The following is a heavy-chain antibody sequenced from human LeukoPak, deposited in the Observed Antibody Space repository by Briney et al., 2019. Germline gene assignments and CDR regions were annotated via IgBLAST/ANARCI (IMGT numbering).Heavy chain of an antibody. CDR2: INPNSGGT. CDR3: ARDLGDPDCSGGSCHTDY. V-gene: IGHV1-2*02. J-gene: IGHJ4*02. Sequence: ASVKVSCKASGYTFTGYYMHWVQQAPGQGLEWMGWINPNSGGTNYAQKFQGRVTMTRDTSISTAYMELSRLRSDDTAVYYCARDLGDPDCSGGSCHTDYWGQGTLVTVSS. D-gene: IGHD2-15*01. CDR1: GYTFTGYY.